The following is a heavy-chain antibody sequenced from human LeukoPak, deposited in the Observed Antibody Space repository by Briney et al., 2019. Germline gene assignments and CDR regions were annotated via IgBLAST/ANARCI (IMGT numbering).Heavy chain of an antibody. V-gene: IGHV3-11*04. J-gene: IGHJ4*02. CDR2: ISGGSAI. CDR3: ARDPGRWLQFSHFDY. CDR1: GFTFSDYY. D-gene: IGHD5-24*01. Sequence: GGSLRLSCAASGFTFSDYYMSWIRQAPGKGLEWVSYISGGSAIWYADSVKGRFTISRDNAKNSLYLQMNSLRAEDTAVYYCARDPGRWLQFSHFDYWGQGTLVTVSS.